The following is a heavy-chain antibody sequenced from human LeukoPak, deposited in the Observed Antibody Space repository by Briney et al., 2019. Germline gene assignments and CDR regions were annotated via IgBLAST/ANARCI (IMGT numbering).Heavy chain of an antibody. V-gene: IGHV1-18*01. CDR2: ISGYSGDT. Sequence: WASVKVSCKASGYTFTNYGFSWVRQAPGQGLEWMGWISGYSGDTNYAQKLQGRVTLTTDTSTTTAHMELRSLTSDDTAVYYCARDAYSRSSIFDSWGQGALVTVSS. CDR3: ARDAYSRSSIFDS. J-gene: IGHJ4*02. CDR1: GYTFTNYG. D-gene: IGHD6-6*01.